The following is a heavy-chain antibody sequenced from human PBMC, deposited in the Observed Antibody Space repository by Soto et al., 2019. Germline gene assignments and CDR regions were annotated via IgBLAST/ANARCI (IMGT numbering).Heavy chain of an antibody. D-gene: IGHD3-10*01. CDR3: ARHVSIHVTMVRGVITGGDHFDY. J-gene: IGHJ4*02. CDR1: GYTFTSYG. CDR2: ISAYNGNT. Sequence: QVQLVQSGAEVKKPGASVKVSCKASGYTFTSYGISWVRQAPGQGLEWMGWISAYNGNTNYAQKLQGRGTMTTDTSTSTAYMELRSLRSDDTAVYYCARHVSIHVTMVRGVITGGDHFDYWGQGTLVTVSS. V-gene: IGHV1-18*01.